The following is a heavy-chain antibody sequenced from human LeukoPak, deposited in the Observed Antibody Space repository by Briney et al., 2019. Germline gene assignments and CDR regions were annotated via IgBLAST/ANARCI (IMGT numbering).Heavy chain of an antibody. Sequence: ASVKVSCKASGYTFTSYDITWVRQATGQGLEWMGWMNPNSGNTGYAQKFQGRVTMTRNTSISTAYMELSSLSSEDTAVYYCARGALGFYGMDVWGQGATVTVSS. CDR1: GYTFTSYD. CDR3: ARGALGFYGMDV. CDR2: MNPNSGNT. J-gene: IGHJ6*02. V-gene: IGHV1-8*01.